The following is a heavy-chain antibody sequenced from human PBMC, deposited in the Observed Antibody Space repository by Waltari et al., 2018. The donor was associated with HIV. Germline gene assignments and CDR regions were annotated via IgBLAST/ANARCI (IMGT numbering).Heavy chain of an antibody. D-gene: IGHD2-8*01. CDR3: ARCRSRYWTTGVCYDYYYGMDV. J-gene: IGHJ6*02. CDR2: VSPNSGNT. Sequence: QVQLVQSGAEVKKPGASVKVSCKASGYTFTSYDINWVRQATGQGLEWMSWVSPNSGNTGDAQKVQGRGTMTRNTSISTAYMELSSLRSEDTAVYYCARCRSRYWTTGVCYDYYYGMDVWGQGTTVTVSS. CDR1: GYTFTSYD. V-gene: IGHV1-8*01.